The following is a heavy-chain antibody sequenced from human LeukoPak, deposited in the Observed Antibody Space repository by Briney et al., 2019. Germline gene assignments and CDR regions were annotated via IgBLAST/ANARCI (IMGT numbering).Heavy chain of an antibody. CDR1: GGSISGSSSY. D-gene: IGHD3-10*02. Sequence: SETLSLTCTVSGGSISGSSSYWGWIRQPPGKGLEWIGSIYYSGTTYYNPSLRSRLTISVDTSNNQFSLKLSSVTAADTTVYYCARHGSVSGVRFPNCYFDYWGQGTLVTVSS. CDR3: ARHGSVSGVRFPNCYFDY. CDR2: IYYSGTT. V-gene: IGHV4-39*01. J-gene: IGHJ4*02.